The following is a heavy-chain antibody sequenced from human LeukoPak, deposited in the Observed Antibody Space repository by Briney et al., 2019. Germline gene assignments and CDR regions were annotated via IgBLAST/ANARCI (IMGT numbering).Heavy chain of an antibody. CDR2: ISYDGSNK. CDR3: ARDASLEQWLHLGLYYYYGMDV. V-gene: IGHV3-30-3*01. Sequence: PGRSLRLSCAASGFTFSSYAMHWVRQAPGKGLEWVAVISYDGSNKYYADSVKGRFTISRDNSKNTLYLQMNSLRAEDTAVYYCARDASLEQWLHLGLYYYYGMDVWGQGTTVTVSS. J-gene: IGHJ6*02. D-gene: IGHD6-19*01. CDR1: GFTFSSYA.